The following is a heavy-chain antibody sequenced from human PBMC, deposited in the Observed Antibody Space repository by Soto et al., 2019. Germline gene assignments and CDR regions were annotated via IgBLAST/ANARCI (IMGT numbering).Heavy chain of an antibody. CDR2: MNPNTGNI. Sequence: QVELVQSGAEVKKPGASVRVSCQASEDTFTHYDLNWVRQATGQGLELMGWMNPNTGNIDYAHKFQGRVTMTRDTSTRTVYMELSSLRSDDTAVYYCVRRVASGHRSWFDPWGQGTLVTVSS. CDR1: EDTFTHYD. D-gene: IGHD3-10*01. V-gene: IGHV1-8*01. J-gene: IGHJ5*02. CDR3: VRRVASGHRSWFDP.